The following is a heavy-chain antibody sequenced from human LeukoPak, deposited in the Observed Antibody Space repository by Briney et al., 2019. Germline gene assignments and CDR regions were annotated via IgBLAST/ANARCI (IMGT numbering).Heavy chain of an antibody. CDR1: GGSISTHF. CDR2: IDYSGDT. Sequence: SETLSLTCTVSGGSISTHFWTWIRQPPGKRLEWLGYIDYSGDTNYSPSLKSRVSISIDMSRNQFSLKLTSVTAADTAVYYCARDTKYQLLKRGKSYSFYYMDVWGEGTTVTVSS. J-gene: IGHJ6*03. V-gene: IGHV4-59*11. D-gene: IGHD2-2*01. CDR3: ARDTKYQLLKRGKSYSFYYMDV.